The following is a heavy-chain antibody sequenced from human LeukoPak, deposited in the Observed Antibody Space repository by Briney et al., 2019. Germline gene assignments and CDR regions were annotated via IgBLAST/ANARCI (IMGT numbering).Heavy chain of an antibody. CDR1: GFTFSSYA. CDR2: ISYDGSNK. V-gene: IGHV3-30*04. D-gene: IGHD2-15*01. J-gene: IGHJ6*04. CDR3: ARGRGYCSGGSCYVLDYYYGMDV. Sequence: GRSLRLSCAASGFTFSSYAMHWVRQAPGKGLEWVAVISYDGSNKYYADSVKGRFTISRDNSKNTLYLQMNSLRAEDTAVYYCARGRGYCSGGSCYVLDYYYGMDVWGKGTTVTVSS.